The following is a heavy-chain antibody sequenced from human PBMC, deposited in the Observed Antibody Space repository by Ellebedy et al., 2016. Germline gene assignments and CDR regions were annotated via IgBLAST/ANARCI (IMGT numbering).Heavy chain of an antibody. CDR2: IWYDGSNK. V-gene: IGHV3-33*01. CDR3: ARGGFWSGYSYNWFDP. Sequence: GESLKISXAASGFTFSSYGMHWVRQAPGKGLEWVAVIWYDGSNKYYADSVKGRFTISRDNSKNTLYLQMNSLRAEDTAVYYCARGGFWSGYSYNWFDPWGQGTLVTVSS. CDR1: GFTFSSYG. D-gene: IGHD3-3*01. J-gene: IGHJ5*02.